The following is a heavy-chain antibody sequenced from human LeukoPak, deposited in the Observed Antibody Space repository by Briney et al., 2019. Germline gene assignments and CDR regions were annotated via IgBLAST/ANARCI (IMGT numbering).Heavy chain of an antibody. V-gene: IGHV3-23*01. CDR1: GFTFSSYA. Sequence: PGGSLRLSCAASGFTFSSYAMSWVRQAPGKGLEWVSAISGSGGSTYYADSVKGRFTISRDNAKNSLYLQMNSLRAEDTAVYYCARGQAVAGTGWGQGTLVTVSS. CDR2: ISGSGGST. J-gene: IGHJ4*02. D-gene: IGHD6-19*01. CDR3: ARGQAVAGTG.